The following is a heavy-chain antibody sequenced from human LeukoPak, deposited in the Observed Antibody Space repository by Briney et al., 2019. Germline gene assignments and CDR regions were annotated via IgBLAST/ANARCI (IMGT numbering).Heavy chain of an antibody. D-gene: IGHD3-10*01. J-gene: IGHJ6*02. CDR2: INPIFGTA. V-gene: IGHV1-69*13. Sequence: SVKVSCKASGGTFSSYAISWVRQAPGQGLEWMGGINPIFGTANYAQKFQGRVTITADESTSTAYMELSSLRSEDTAVYYCARADQLWFGDYYYGMDVWGQETTVTVSS. CDR3: ARADQLWFGDYYYGMDV. CDR1: GGTFSSYA.